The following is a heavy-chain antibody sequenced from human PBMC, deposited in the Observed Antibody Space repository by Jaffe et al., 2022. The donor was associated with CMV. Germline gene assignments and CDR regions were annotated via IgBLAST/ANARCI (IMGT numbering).Heavy chain of an antibody. J-gene: IGHJ6*03. CDR2: IYSSGAT. CDR3: ARHTVEREPWARYKFYHYMDV. CDR1: GNSISSSNYC. D-gene: IGHD1-26*01. Sequence: QVQLQESGPGLVKPSETLALTCTVSGNSISSSNYCWGWIRQSPGQGLEWIGIIYSSGATYYNPSLKSRVTISMETSQNQFSLKLTSVTAADTAVYYCARHTVEREPWARYKFYHYMDVWGRGTTAIVSS. V-gene: IGHV4-39*01.